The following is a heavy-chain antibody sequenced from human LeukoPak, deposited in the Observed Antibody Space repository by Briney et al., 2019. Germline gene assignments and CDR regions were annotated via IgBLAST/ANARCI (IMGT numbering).Heavy chain of an antibody. CDR1: GDSNTDYY. V-gene: IGHV4-59*01. D-gene: IGHD1-26*01. CDR3: ARVSAGGGSEWVDN. CDR2: ISYSGRA. Sequence: SETLSLTCTVSGDSNTDYYWSWIRQPPGKGLEWIGYISYSGRATYNPSVKSRVTISLATSRTQFSLSLTSVTAADTAVYYCARVSAGGGSEWVDNWGQGTLVTVSS. J-gene: IGHJ5*02.